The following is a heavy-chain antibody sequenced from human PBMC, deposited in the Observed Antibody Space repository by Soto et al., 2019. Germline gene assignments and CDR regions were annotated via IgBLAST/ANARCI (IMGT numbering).Heavy chain of an antibody. CDR2: IYFIGSP. CDR1: GASVTAGGYY. Sequence: PSETLSLTCTVSGASVTAGGYYWSWIRQHPGKVLEWIGFIYFIGSPSYNPSLKSRITMPLDTSKNQFSLNLTSVTAADTAVYFCARVDYYDDYGGHYFDYWGQGILVTVSS. J-gene: IGHJ4*02. CDR3: ARVDYYDDYGGHYFDY. D-gene: IGHD3-22*01. V-gene: IGHV4-31*03.